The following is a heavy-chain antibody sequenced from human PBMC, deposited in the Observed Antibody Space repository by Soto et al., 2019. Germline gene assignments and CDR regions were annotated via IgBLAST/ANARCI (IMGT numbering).Heavy chain of an antibody. V-gene: IGHV1-69*15. J-gene: IGHJ6*02. Sequence: QVQLVQSGAEVKKPGSSVKVSCKASGGTCNSYAINWVRQAPGQGLEWLGRIMPISGTANYAQKFQGRVTITAAESTSTAYMELSSLRSEDTAVYYCARHQDSGNVIKLLYYYGMDVWGQGTTVTVSS. CDR2: IMPISGTA. CDR3: ARHQDSGNVIKLLYYYGMDV. D-gene: IGHD5-12*01. CDR1: GGTCNSYA.